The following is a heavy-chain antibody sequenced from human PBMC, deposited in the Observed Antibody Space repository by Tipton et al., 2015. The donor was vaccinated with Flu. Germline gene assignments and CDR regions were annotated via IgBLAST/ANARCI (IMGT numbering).Heavy chain of an antibody. V-gene: IGHV1-18*04. D-gene: IGHD5-24*01. Sequence: QLVQSGAEVKKPGASVKVSCQASGYSFSSYGISWVRQAPGQGLEWMGWISGYNRDTKYGQKFQGRVTMTTDTSTTTAYMELRSLRSDDTAVYYCARDSRAAWLQLGDAFDIWGQGTMVTVSS. CDR3: ARDSRAAWLQLGDAFDI. CDR1: GYSFSSYG. J-gene: IGHJ3*02. CDR2: ISGYNRDT.